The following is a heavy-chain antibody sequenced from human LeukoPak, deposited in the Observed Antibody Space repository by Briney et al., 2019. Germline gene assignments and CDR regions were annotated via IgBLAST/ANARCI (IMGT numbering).Heavy chain of an antibody. CDR1: GFTFSSYS. Sequence: GGSLRLSCAASGFTFSSYSMNWVRQAPGKGLEWVSYISSSSSTIYYADSVKGRFTISRDNAKNSLYPQMNSLKDEDTAVYYCARDGVGATYHSYYFDYWGQGTLVTVSS. D-gene: IGHD1-26*01. J-gene: IGHJ4*02. CDR2: ISSSSSTI. CDR3: ARDGVGATYHSYYFDY. V-gene: IGHV3-48*02.